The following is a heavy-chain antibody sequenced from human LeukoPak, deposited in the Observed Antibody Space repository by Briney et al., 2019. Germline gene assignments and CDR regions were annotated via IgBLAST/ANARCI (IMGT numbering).Heavy chain of an antibody. D-gene: IGHD5-24*01. Sequence: PGGSLRLSCAASGFTFSSYGMHWVRRAPGKGLEWVAAVWYDGNNEYYADSVKGRFTISRDNSKDTLYLQMNSLRAEDTAIYYCARDIQLSTWGLGTMVTVSS. CDR1: GFTFSSYG. CDR3: ARDIQLST. J-gene: IGHJ3*01. CDR2: VWYDGNNE. V-gene: IGHV3-33*01.